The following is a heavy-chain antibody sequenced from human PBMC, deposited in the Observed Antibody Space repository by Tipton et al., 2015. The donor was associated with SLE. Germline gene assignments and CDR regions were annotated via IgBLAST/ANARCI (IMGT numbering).Heavy chain of an antibody. CDR2: IYYSGST. CDR3: ARDTDHYYGSGSSRAFDI. J-gene: IGHJ3*02. CDR1: GGSISSYY. D-gene: IGHD3-10*01. V-gene: IGHV4-59*01. Sequence: LSLSCTVSGGSISSYYWSWIRQPPGEGLEWIGYIYYSGSTNYNPSLKSRVTISVDTFKNQFSLKLSSVTAADTAVYYCARDTDHYYGSGSSRAFDIWGQGTMVTVSS.